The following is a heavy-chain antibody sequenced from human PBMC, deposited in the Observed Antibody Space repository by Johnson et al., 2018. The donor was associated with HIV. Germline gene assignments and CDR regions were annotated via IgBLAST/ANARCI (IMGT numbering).Heavy chain of an antibody. V-gene: IGHV3-23*04. D-gene: IGHD2-21*02. J-gene: IGHJ3*02. Sequence: VQLVESGGGLVQPGGSLRLSCAASGFTFNFYAISWVRQAPGKGLKWVSAISGSGGSTYYADSVKGWFTISRDDSKNTAYLQMNSLKTEDTAVYYCRTPLGDCGGDCFSDAFDIWGQGTMVTVSS. CDR3: RTPLGDCGGDCFSDAFDI. CDR2: ISGSGGST. CDR1: GFTFNFYA.